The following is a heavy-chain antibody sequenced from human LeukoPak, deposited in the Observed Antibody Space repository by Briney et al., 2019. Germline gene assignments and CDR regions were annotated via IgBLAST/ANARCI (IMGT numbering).Heavy chain of an antibody. CDR2: IKQDGSEK. Sequence: GGSLRLSCAASGITFNIYWMSWVRQAPEKGLEWVASIKQDGSEKHYVDSVKGRFTISRDNAKNSMYLQMNSLRAEDTAVYYCARAGRVVPTYWGQGTLVTVSS. V-gene: IGHV3-7*01. D-gene: IGHD2-8*02. CDR3: ARAGRVVPTY. CDR1: GITFNIYW. J-gene: IGHJ4*02.